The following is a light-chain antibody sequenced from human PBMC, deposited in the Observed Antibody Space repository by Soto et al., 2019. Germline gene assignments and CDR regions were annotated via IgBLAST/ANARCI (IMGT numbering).Light chain of an antibody. CDR3: SSYAGINNLGV. CDR1: SSDVGGYKY. J-gene: IGLJ1*01. CDR2: EVN. V-gene: IGLV2-8*01. Sequence: QSALTQPPSASGSPGQSVTISCTGTSSDVGGYKYVSWYQQHPGKAPKLMIFEVNKRPSGVPDRFSGSKSGNTASLTVSGLQAEDDADYYSSSYAGINNLGVFGTGTKLTVL.